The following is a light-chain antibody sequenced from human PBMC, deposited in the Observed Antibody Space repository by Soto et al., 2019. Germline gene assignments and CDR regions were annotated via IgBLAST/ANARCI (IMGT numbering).Light chain of an antibody. CDR2: AAS. V-gene: IGKV1-39*01. Sequence: DIQMTQSPSTLSASVGDRVTITCRASQSISTYLNWYQQKLGKAPTLLIYAASSLQSGVQSRFSGGGSGTDFTLTISSLQPEDFATYFCQQCYSSPRTFGQGTKVEIK. J-gene: IGKJ1*01. CDR3: QQCYSSPRT. CDR1: QSISTY.